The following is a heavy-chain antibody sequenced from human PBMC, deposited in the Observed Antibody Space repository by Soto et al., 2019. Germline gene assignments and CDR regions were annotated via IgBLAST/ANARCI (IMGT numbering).Heavy chain of an antibody. CDR3: AIANYGDDDY. CDR1: GYTFSTXT. V-gene: IGHV1-18*04. D-gene: IGHD4-17*01. CDR2: IKAYSGNT. Sequence: LVQSGAEAKKPGTSVKVSCKASGYTFSTXTIXWVRQAPGQGLEWLGWIKAYSGNTNYAPKLQGXXXXXXXXXXXXXXXXXXXXXXXXXXMXYCAIANYGDDDYWGQGTLVTVSS. J-gene: IGHJ4*02.